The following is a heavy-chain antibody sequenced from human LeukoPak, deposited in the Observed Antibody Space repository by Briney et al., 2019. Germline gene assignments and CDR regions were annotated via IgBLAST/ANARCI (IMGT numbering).Heavy chain of an antibody. D-gene: IGHD6-13*01. CDR2: ISYDGSNQ. CDR1: GFTLSDYG. CDR3: AKNRGSNWYFDS. J-gene: IGHJ4*02. Sequence: GGSLRLSCAASGFTLSDYGMHWVRQAPGKGLEWVAVISYDGSNQNYADSVRGRFTISRDNSKSTLYLQMNSLRPEDTALYYCAKNRGSNWYFDSWGQGTPVSVSS. V-gene: IGHV3-30*18.